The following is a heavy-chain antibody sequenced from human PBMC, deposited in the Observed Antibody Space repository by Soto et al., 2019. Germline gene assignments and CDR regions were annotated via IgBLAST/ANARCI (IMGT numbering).Heavy chain of an antibody. CDR2: INPNSGGT. D-gene: IGHD3-10*01. V-gene: IGHV1-2*04. J-gene: IGHJ4*02. CDR1: GHTLTRYY. Sequence: GASVKVSCKASGHTLTRYYMRLVRQAPGQGPEWMGWINPNSGGTNYAQKFQGWVTMTRDTSISTAYMELSRLRSDDTAVYYCARDARGDEAPMDYWGQGTLVTVPQ. CDR3: ARDARGDEAPMDY.